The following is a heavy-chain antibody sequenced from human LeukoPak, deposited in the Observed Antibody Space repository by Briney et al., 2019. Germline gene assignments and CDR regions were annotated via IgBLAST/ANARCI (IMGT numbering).Heavy chain of an antibody. D-gene: IGHD3-10*01. J-gene: IGHJ4*02. CDR2: IKEDGRQT. V-gene: IGHV3-7*01. Sequence: GGSLRLSCAASGFSFSSYWLMWVRQTPGKGLQWVATIKEDGRQTFYSDSVMGRFTISIDSAKNSLYLQMNSLRVEETAVYYCARSRVPMVRGACDYWGQGTLVTVST. CDR1: GFSFSSYW. CDR3: ARSRVPMVRGACDY.